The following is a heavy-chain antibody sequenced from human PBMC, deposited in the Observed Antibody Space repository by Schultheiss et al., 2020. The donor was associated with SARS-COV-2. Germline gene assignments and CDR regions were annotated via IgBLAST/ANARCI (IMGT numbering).Heavy chain of an antibody. CDR1: GYTFTGYY. J-gene: IGHJ4*02. D-gene: IGHD6-19*01. V-gene: IGHV1-2*02. Sequence: GESLKISCKASGYTFTGYYMHWVRQAPGQGLEWMGWINPNSGGTNYAQKFQGRVTMTRNTSISTAYMELRSLRSDDTAVYYCARRTRRQAVAGPIVEDWGQGTLVTVSS. CDR3: ARRTRRQAVAGPIVED. CDR2: INPNSGGT.